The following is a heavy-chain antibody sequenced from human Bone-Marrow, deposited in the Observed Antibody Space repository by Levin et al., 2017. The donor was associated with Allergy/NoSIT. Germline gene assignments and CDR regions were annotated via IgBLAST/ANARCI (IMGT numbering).Heavy chain of an antibody. D-gene: IGHD3-22*01. Sequence: GGSLRLSCAASGFTFRSYAMNWVRQAPGKGLEWVSVISGNGDSTYYADSVKGRFTISRDNSKNTLYLQMNSLRAEDTAIYYCAKGHYYDSSGFLYKSDACNMWGQGTMVTVSS. CDR3: AKGHYYDSSGFLYKSDACNM. CDR2: ISGNGDST. J-gene: IGHJ3*02. V-gene: IGHV3-23*01. CDR1: GFTFRSYA.